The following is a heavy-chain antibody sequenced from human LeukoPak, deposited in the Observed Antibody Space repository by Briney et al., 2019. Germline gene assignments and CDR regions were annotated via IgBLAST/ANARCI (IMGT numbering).Heavy chain of an antibody. CDR3: ARDAVYSSTFQYY. Sequence: PGGSLRLSCAASGFTFSSYGMNWVRQAPGKGLEWVSIIWYNGSNTYYADSVKGRFTISRDNSKNTLYLKMHSLRAEDTDVYYCARDAVYSSTFQYYCGQGNLVTVSS. D-gene: IGHD6-13*01. CDR1: GFTFSSYG. V-gene: IGHV3-33*08. J-gene: IGHJ4*02. CDR2: IWYNGSNT.